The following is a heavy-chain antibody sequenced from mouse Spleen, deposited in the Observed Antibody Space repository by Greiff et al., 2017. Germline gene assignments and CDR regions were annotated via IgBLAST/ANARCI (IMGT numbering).Heavy chain of an antibody. CDR1: GFSLTSYG. CDR3: ASEGYDYDEGTWFAY. Sequence: VQLQQSGPGLVAPSQSLSITCTVSGFSLTSYGVDWVRQSPGKGLEWLGVIWGGGSTNYNSALKSRLSISKDNSKSQVFLKMNSLQTDDTAMYYWASEGYDYDEGTWFAYWGQGTLVTVSA. V-gene: IGHV2-6*01. D-gene: IGHD2-4*01. CDR2: IWGGGST. J-gene: IGHJ3*01.